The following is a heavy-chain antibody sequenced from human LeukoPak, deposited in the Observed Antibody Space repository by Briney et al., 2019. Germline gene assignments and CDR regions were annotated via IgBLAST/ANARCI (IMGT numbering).Heavy chain of an antibody. D-gene: IGHD2-2*01. CDR3: ARVSRRSLDY. J-gene: IGHJ4*02. CDR2: INTYSGDT. V-gene: IGHV1-18*01. Sequence: ASVKVSCKASGYTLTSYGISWVRQAPGQGLEWMGWINTYSGDTNYAQKFQGRVTVTSDIIKNTINMDLRSLRPDDTAVYYCARVSRRSLDYWGQGSLVTVSS. CDR1: GYTLTSYG.